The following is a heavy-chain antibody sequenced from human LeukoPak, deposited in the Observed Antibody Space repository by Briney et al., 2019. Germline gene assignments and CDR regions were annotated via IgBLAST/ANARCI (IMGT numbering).Heavy chain of an antibody. CDR2: INPNSGGT. J-gene: IGHJ3*02. V-gene: IGHV1-2*02. D-gene: IGHD5-24*01. CDR3: ARAPRGMAINRTFDI. Sequence: ASVKVSCKASGYTFTGYYMHWVRQAPGQGLEWMGWINPNSGGTNYAQKLQGRVTMTRDTSISTAYMELSRLRSDDTAVYYCARAPRGMAINRTFDIWGQGTMVTVSS. CDR1: GYTFTGYY.